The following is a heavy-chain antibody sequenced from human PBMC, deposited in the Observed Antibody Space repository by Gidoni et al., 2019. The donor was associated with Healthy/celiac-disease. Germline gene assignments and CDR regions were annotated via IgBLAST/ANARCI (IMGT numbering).Heavy chain of an antibody. Sequence: QVQLVQSGAEVKKPGVSVKVSCQASGYTFTSYYIHWVRQAPGQGLEWMGIINPSGGSTSYAQKFQGRVTMTRDTSTSTVYMELSSLRSEDTAVYYCARDSDYDILTGLFDYWGQGTLVTVSS. CDR3: ARDSDYDILTGLFDY. V-gene: IGHV1-46*01. CDR2: INPSGGST. CDR1: GYTFTSYY. J-gene: IGHJ4*02. D-gene: IGHD3-9*01.